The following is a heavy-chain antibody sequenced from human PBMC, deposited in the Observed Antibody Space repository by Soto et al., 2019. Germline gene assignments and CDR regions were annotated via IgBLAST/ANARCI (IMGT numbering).Heavy chain of an antibody. CDR3: AREGSSGWNGLNWFDP. Sequence: EVQLVESGGGLVQPGGSLRLSCAASVFTFSSYSMNWVRQAPGKGLEGVSYISSSSSTIYYADSVNGRFTISRDNAKNSLYLPMNSMRAEDTAVYYCAREGSSGWNGLNWFDPWSQGTMLTLSS. CDR1: VFTFSSYS. V-gene: IGHV3-48*01. D-gene: IGHD6-19*01. CDR2: ISSSSSTI. J-gene: IGHJ5*02.